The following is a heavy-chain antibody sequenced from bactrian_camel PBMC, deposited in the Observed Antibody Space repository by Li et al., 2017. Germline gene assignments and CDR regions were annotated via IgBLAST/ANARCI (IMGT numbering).Heavy chain of an antibody. J-gene: IGHJ4*01. CDR2: TGPSNT. V-gene: IGHV3S53*01. Sequence: HVQLVESGGGSVQPGGSLRLSCATSGYVVASGCMGYFRQTPGKEREVVAATGPSNTWYSDSVKGRFTLSKDNSKNIQYLQMNSLKIEDTAVYYCALGSSRQATMTARGKGTQVTVS. D-gene: IGHD3*01. CDR1: GYVVASGC.